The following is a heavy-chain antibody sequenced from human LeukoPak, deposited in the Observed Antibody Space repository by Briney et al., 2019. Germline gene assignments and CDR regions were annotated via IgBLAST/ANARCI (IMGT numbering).Heavy chain of an antibody. CDR2: ISSSSSYI. V-gene: IGHV3-21*01. CDR1: GFTLNSHS. J-gene: IGHJ4*02. D-gene: IGHD2-15*01. CDR3: ARDPALVAATPYYFDY. Sequence: GGALRLSCAASGFTLNSHSMNWVRPAPGKGPEWVSSISSSSSYIYYADSVKGRFTISRDNAKISLYLQMNSLRAEDTAVYYCARDPALVAATPYYFDYWGQGTLVTVSS.